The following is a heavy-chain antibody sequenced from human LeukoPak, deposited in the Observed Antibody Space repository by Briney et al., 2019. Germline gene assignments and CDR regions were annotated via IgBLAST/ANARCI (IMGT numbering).Heavy chain of an antibody. Sequence: EASVKVSCKASGGTFSSYAISWVRQAPGQGLEWMGGIIPIFGTANYAQKFQDRVTITTDESTSTAYMELSSLRSEDTAVYYCARSAGTYYYDSSGYYFAYWGQGTLVTVSS. CDR2: IIPIFGTA. J-gene: IGHJ4*02. V-gene: IGHV1-69*05. CDR3: ARSAGTYYYDSSGYYFAY. CDR1: GGTFSSYA. D-gene: IGHD3-22*01.